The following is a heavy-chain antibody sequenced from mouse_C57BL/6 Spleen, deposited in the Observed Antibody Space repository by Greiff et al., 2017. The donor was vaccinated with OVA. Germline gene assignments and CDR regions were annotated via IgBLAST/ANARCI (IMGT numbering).Heavy chain of an antibody. D-gene: IGHD4-1*01. CDR3: TVILGFAY. CDR2: IDPENGDT. J-gene: IGHJ3*01. CDR1: GFNIKDDY. V-gene: IGHV14-4*01. Sequence: VQLQQSGAELVRPGASVKLSCTASGFNIKDDYMHWVKQRPEQGLEWIGWIDPENGDTEYASKFQGKATITADTSSNTAYLQLSSLTSEDTAVYYCTVILGFAYWGQGTLVTVSA.